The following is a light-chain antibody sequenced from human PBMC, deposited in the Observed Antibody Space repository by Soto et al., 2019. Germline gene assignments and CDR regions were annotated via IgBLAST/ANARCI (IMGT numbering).Light chain of an antibody. CDR2: GAS. V-gene: IGKV3-15*01. CDR1: QSVGTS. CDR3: QQDNDWPTT. Sequence: EIVLTQSPATVSVSTGERATLSCRASQSVGTSVAWYQQKAGQAPRLLIYGASTRATGVPARFSGSGSGTDFTLTIASLQSEDFGVYYCQQDNDWPTTFGQGTKVDIK. J-gene: IGKJ1*01.